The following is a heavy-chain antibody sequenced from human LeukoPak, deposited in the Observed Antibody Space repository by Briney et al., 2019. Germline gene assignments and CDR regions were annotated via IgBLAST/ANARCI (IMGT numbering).Heavy chain of an antibody. CDR1: GGSFSGYY. V-gene: IGHV4-34*01. J-gene: IGHJ4*02. CDR2: INHSGST. Sequence: SETLSLTCAVYGGSFSGYYWSWIRHPPGKGLEWIGEINHSGSTNYNPSLKSRVTISVDTSKNQFSLKLSSVTAADTAVYYCARVVVISPVARAYYFDYWGQGTLVTVSS. D-gene: IGHD3-22*01. CDR3: ARVVVISPVARAYYFDY.